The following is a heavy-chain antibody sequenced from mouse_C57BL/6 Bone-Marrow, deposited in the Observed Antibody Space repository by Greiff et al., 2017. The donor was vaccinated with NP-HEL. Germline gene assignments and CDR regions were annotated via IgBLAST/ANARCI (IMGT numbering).Heavy chain of an antibody. V-gene: IGHV1-81*01. J-gene: IGHJ1*03. Sequence: QVQLQQSGAELARPGASVKLSCKASGYTFTSYGISWVKQRTGQGLEWIGEIYPRSGNTYYNEKFKGKATLTADKSSSTAYMELRSLTSEDSAVYFWARSDYGNYVENWYFDVWGTGTTVTVSS. CDR1: GYTFTSYG. D-gene: IGHD2-1*01. CDR3: ARSDYGNYVENWYFDV. CDR2: IYPRSGNT.